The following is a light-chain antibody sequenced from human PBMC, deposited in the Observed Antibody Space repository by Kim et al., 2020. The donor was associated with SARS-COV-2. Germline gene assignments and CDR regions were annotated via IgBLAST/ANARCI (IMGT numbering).Light chain of an antibody. V-gene: IGKV3-15*01. CDR1: QSVSNN. CDR2: GAS. Sequence: EIVMTQSPATLSVSPGERANLSCRASQSVSNNLAWYQLKPGQAPRLLIYGASTRATGTPARFSASGSGTDFTLTVSSLQSEDFAVYYCHQYKECLPGHTFGRGTKLEI. J-gene: IGKJ2*01. CDR3: HQYKECLPGHT.